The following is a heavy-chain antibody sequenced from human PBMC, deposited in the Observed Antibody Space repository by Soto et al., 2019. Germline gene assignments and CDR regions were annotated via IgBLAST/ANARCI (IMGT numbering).Heavy chain of an antibody. D-gene: IGHD3-10*01. CDR3: AREASGPLDY. CDR2: IDPSDSYT. Sequence: GESLKISCQGSGYTFTNFWISWVRQMPGKGLEWMGRIDPSDSYTIYSPSFQGHVTISADKSTSTVYLQWSSLEASATAMYYCAREASGPLDYWGQGTVVTVSS. V-gene: IGHV5-10-1*01. J-gene: IGHJ4*02. CDR1: GYTFTNFW.